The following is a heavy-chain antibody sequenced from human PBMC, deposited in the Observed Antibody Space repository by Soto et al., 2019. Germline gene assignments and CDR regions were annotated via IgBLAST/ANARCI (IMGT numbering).Heavy chain of an antibody. CDR2: INHSGNT. V-gene: IGHV4-34*01. J-gene: IGHJ5*02. D-gene: IGHD3-3*01. CDR1: GGSFSNYY. Sequence: LSLTCAVYGGSFSNYYWSWIRQPPGEGLEWIGEINHSGNTNYNPSLKSRVTISVDTSKNQFSLKLRSVTAADTAVYYCARAGIWISGVVTERGFDPWGQGTLVTVSS. CDR3: ARAGIWISGVVTERGFDP.